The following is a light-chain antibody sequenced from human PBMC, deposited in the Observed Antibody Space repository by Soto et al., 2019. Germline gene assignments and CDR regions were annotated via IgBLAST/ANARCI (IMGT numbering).Light chain of an antibody. CDR3: QQAYSTPWT. V-gene: IGKV1-39*01. CDR1: QSISSY. CDR2: ATS. Sequence: DIQMTQSPSSLSASVGDRVTINCRASQSISSYLNWYQQKPGTATKLLIYATSNLQSGVPSRVSGSGSGTDFTLTINSLQPEDFATYYCQQAYSTPWTFGQGTKVDIK. J-gene: IGKJ1*01.